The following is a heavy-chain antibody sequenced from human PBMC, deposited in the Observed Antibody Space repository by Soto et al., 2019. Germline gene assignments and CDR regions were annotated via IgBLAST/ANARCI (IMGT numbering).Heavy chain of an antibody. J-gene: IGHJ6*03. Sequence: PSETLSLTCAVYGGSFSGYYWSWIRQPPGKGLEWIGEINHSGSTNYNPSLKSRVTISVDTSKNRFSLKLSSVTAADTAVYYCARGRNYVYYYYYMDVWGKGTTVTVSS. CDR2: INHSGST. V-gene: IGHV4-34*01. CDR3: ARGRNYVYYYYYMDV. D-gene: IGHD3-16*01. CDR1: GGSFSGYY.